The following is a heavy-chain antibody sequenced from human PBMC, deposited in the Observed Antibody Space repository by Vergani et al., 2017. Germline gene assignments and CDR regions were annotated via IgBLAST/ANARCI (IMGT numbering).Heavy chain of an antibody. D-gene: IGHD3-10*01. CDR3: AWRYYYGSGRGDWFDP. CDR2: IYYSGST. Sequence: QVQLQESGPGLVKPSETLSLTCTVSGGSISSYYWSWIRQPPGKGLEWIGYIYYSGSTNYNPSLKSRVTISVDTSKNQFSLKLSSVTAADTAVYYCAWRYYYGSGRGDWFDPWGQGTLVTVSS. J-gene: IGHJ5*02. V-gene: IGHV4-59*01. CDR1: GGSISSYY.